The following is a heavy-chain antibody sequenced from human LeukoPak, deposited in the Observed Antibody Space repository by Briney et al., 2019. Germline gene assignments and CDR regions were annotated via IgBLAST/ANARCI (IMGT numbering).Heavy chain of an antibody. CDR3: ATLLWDPFDY. CDR1: GGTFSSYA. J-gene: IGHJ4*02. D-gene: IGHD2/OR15-2a*01. CDR2: FDPEDGET. V-gene: IGHV1-24*01. Sequence: ASVKVSCKASGGTFSSYAISWVRQAPGKGLEWMGGFDPEDGETIYAQKFQGRVTMTEDTSTDTAYMELSSLRSEDTAVYYCATLLWDPFDYWGQGTLVTVSS.